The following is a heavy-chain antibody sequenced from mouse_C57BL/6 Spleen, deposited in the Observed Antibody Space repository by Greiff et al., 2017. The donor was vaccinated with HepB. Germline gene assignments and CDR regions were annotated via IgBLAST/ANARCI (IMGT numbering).Heavy chain of an antibody. CDR3: ARQWLRRVFAY. Sequence: EVQLVESGGDLVKPGGSLKLSCAASGFNFSSYGMSWVRQTPDKRLEWVATISSGGSYTYYPDSVKGRFTISRDNAKNTLYLQRSSLKSEDTALYYCARQWLRRVFAYWGQGTLVTVSA. CDR1: GFNFSSYG. V-gene: IGHV5-6*01. J-gene: IGHJ3*01. CDR2: ISSGGSYT. D-gene: IGHD2-2*01.